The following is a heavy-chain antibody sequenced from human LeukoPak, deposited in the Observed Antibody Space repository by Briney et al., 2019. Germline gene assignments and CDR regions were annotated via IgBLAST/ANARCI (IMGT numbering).Heavy chain of an antibody. D-gene: IGHD2-2*01. V-gene: IGHV4-59*01. Sequence: SETLSLTCTVSGGSISSYYWNWIRQPPGKGLEWIGYITGNIYYSGSTNYNASLRSRVTISLDTSKNQFSLRVNSVTAADTAVYYCARGRTYATRFDYWGRGTLVTVSS. CDR2: ITGNIYYSGST. CDR1: GGSISSYY. CDR3: ARGRTYATRFDY. J-gene: IGHJ4*02.